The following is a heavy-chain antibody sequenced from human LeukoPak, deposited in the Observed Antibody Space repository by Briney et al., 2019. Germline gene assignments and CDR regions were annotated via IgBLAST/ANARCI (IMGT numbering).Heavy chain of an antibody. V-gene: IGHV3-30*18. CDR2: LSYDGTNK. CDR3: AKDLAYYDSSGDYYPAFDI. Sequence: PGGTLRLSCAVSGFTFGDYGMHWVRQAPGKGLEWLAVLSYDGTNKYYAASVKGRFTISRDNSENTLYLQMNSLRAEDTAIYYCAKDLAYYDSSGDYYPAFDIWGQGTMVTVSS. J-gene: IGHJ3*02. D-gene: IGHD3-22*01. CDR1: GFTFGDYG.